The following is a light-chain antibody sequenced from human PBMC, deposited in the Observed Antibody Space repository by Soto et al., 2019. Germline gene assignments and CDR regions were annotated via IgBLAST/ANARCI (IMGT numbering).Light chain of an antibody. V-gene: IGKV1-5*03. CDR2: KAS. J-gene: IGKJ5*01. CDR1: QSLSSW. Sequence: DIQMTQSPSTLSASVGDRVTITCRASQSLSSWLAWYQQKPGKAPKSLIYKASSLESWVPSRFSGSGSGTEFTLTISSLQPDDFATYYCQQYLSYPITFGQGTRLEIK. CDR3: QQYLSYPIT.